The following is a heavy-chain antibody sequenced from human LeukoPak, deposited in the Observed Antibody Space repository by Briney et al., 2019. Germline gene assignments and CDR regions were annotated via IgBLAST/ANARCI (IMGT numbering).Heavy chain of an antibody. CDR2: INPNSGGT. CDR1: GYTFTGYY. D-gene: IGHD5-18*01. Sequence: ASVKVSCKASGYTFTGYYMHWVRQAPGQGLEWMGWINPNSGGTNYAQKFQGRVTMTRDTSISTAYMELSRLRSDDTAVYYCARAFAKNNRYSYGHYYYYYYMDVWGKGTTVTVSS. CDR3: ARAFAKNNRYSYGHYYYYYYMDV. J-gene: IGHJ6*03. V-gene: IGHV1-2*02.